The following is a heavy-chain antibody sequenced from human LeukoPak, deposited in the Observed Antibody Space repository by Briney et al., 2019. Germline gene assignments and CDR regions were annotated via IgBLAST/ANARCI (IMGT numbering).Heavy chain of an antibody. Sequence: PGGSLRLSCAASGFTFDDYAMHWVRQAPGKGLEWVSGISWNSGSIGYADSVKGRFTISRDNAKNSLYLQMNSLRSDDTAVYYCASDYYDSSGYYLFDYWGQGTLVTVSS. CDR1: GFTFDDYA. D-gene: IGHD3-22*01. J-gene: IGHJ4*02. CDR3: ASDYYDSSGYYLFDY. V-gene: IGHV3-9*01. CDR2: ISWNSGSI.